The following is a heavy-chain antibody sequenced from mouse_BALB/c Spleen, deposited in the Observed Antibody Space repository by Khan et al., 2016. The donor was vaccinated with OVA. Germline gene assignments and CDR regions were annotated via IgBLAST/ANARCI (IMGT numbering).Heavy chain of an antibody. V-gene: IGHV3-2*02. J-gene: IGHJ2*01. CDR1: GYSITSDYA. CDR2: ITYSGST. D-gene: IGHD1-1*01. Sequence: EVQLQEWGPGLVKPSQSLSLTCTVTGYSITSDYAWNWIRQFPGNKLEWMAYITYSGSTGYNPSLKGRISITRDTSKNQFFLQLNSVTTEDTATYYCASDYGSSYLFFDYWGQGTTLTVSS. CDR3: ASDYGSSYLFFDY.